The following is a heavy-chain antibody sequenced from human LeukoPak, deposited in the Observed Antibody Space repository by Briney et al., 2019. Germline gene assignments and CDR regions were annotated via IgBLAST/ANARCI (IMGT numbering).Heavy chain of an antibody. V-gene: IGHV1-2*02. Sequence: ASVKVSCKASGYSFTDYHMHWVRQAPGQGLEWMGWINTKTGGTNYAQTFQGRVTLTRDTSISTAYMEMSSLRSDDTAVYYCARDRPGYSSYFDPWGQGTLVTVSS. D-gene: IGHD6-19*01. CDR3: ARDRPGYSSYFDP. J-gene: IGHJ5*02. CDR2: INTKTGGT. CDR1: GYSFTDYH.